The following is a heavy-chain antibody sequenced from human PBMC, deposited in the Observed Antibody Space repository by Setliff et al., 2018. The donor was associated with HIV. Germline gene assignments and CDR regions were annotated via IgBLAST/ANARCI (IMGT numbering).Heavy chain of an antibody. V-gene: IGHV1-18*01. D-gene: IGHD3-22*01. CDR3: ASHASTWYYESTGPPFDY. J-gene: IGHJ4*02. Sequence: ASVKVSCKASGYTFTRYGISWVRQAAGQGREWMGWISANNGNTNYAQKLQGRVTMTTEPSTSTAYMELRSLRSDDTAVYSCASHASTWYYESTGPPFDYWGQGTLVTVSS. CDR2: ISANNGNT. CDR1: GYTFTRYG.